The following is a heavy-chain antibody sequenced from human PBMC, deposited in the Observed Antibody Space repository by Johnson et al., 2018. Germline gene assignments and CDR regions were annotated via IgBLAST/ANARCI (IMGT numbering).Heavy chain of an antibody. D-gene: IGHD6-19*01. J-gene: IGHJ6*02. V-gene: IGHV3-7*01. Sequence: VQLVESGGGLVQPGGSLRLSCAASGFTFSRNWMNWVRQAPGKGLEWVANIKQDGSAKYYVDSVKGRFTISRDNAKNSLYLKMNSRGVEDTAVYYCARDRAVAGWDYYYYGLDVWGQGTTVTVSS. CDR3: ARDRAVAGWDYYYYGLDV. CDR2: IKQDGSAK. CDR1: GFTFSRNW.